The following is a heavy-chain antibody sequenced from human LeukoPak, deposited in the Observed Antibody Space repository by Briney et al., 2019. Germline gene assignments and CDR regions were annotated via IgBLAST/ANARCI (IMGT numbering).Heavy chain of an antibody. CDR1: GGSISSSSYY. CDR3: ATLKTYYYGSGSYYDDDY. V-gene: IGHV4-61*05. CDR2: IYYSGST. Sequence: SETLSLTCTVSGGSISSSSYYWGWIRQPPGKGLEWIGYIYYSGSTNYNPSLKSRVTISVDTSKNQFSLKLSSVTAADTAVYYCATLKTYYYGSGSYYDDDYWGQGTLVTVSS. D-gene: IGHD3-10*01. J-gene: IGHJ4*02.